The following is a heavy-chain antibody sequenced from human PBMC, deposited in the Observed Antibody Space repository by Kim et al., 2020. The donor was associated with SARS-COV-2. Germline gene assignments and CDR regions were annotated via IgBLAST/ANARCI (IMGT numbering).Heavy chain of an antibody. CDR3: ARSRPGTVDIAVADH. CDR2: INHSGST. Sequence: SETLSLTCAVYGGSFSGYYWSWIRQPPGKGLEWIGEINHSGSTNYNPSLKSRVTISVDTSKNQFSLKLSSVTAADTAVYYCARSRPGTVDIAVADHWGQGTLVTVSS. D-gene: IGHD6-19*01. J-gene: IGHJ4*02. CDR1: GGSFSGYY. V-gene: IGHV4-34*01.